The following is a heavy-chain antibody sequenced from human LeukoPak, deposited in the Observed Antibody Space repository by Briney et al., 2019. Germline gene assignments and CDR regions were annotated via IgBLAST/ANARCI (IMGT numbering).Heavy chain of an antibody. J-gene: IGHJ4*02. Sequence: ASVKVSCKAYGYTLSRYVVHWVRQAPGQRPEWMGWINAGNGGTKYSHNFQGRVTITWDRSANTAYMELSSLTSEDTALYYCVRDDCGATCYPGGYWGQGTLVAVSS. V-gene: IGHV1-3*01. CDR1: GYTLSRYV. CDR2: INAGNGGT. D-gene: IGHD2-21*01. CDR3: VRDDCGATCYPGGY.